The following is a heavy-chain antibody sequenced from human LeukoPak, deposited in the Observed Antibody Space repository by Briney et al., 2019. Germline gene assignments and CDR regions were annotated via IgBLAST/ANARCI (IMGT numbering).Heavy chain of an antibody. D-gene: IGHD3-9*01. J-gene: IGHJ4*02. V-gene: IGHV4-38-2*02. CDR2: IYTSGST. CDR3: ARDSSAGYGSYYFDY. CDR1: GYSISSGYY. Sequence: SGTLSLTCAVSGYSISSGYYWGWIRQPPGKGLEWIGRIYTSGSTNYNPSLKSRVTISVDTSKNQFSLKLSSVTAADTAVYYCARDSSAGYGSYYFDYWGQGTLVTVSS.